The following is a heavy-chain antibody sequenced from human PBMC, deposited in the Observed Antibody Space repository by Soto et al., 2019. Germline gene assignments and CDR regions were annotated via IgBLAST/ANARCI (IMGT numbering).Heavy chain of an antibody. Sequence: QVQLVQSGAEVKKPGASVKVSCKASGYTFTSYYMHWVRQAPGQGLEWMGIINPSGGSTSYAQKFQGRVTMTRDTSTSTFYMELSSLISEDTAVYYCARDRIDSSGYYYIDYWGQGTLVTVSS. CDR1: GYTFTSYY. V-gene: IGHV1-46*01. J-gene: IGHJ4*02. CDR2: INPSGGST. D-gene: IGHD3-22*01. CDR3: ARDRIDSSGYYYIDY.